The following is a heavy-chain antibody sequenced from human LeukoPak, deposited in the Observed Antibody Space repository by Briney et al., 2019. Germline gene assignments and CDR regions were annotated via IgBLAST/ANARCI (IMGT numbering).Heavy chain of an antibody. CDR1: GFTFSNYA. CDR3: VKWGDYDVLTGYYVSDY. Sequence: GGSLRLSCAASGFTFSNYAMSWVRQAPGKGLEWVSAITGSGGNTYYADSVKGRSTISRDNSKNTVFLQMNSLRAEDTAVYYCVKWGDYDVLTGYYVSDYWGQGTLVTVSS. D-gene: IGHD3-9*01. CDR2: ITGSGGNT. J-gene: IGHJ4*02. V-gene: IGHV3-23*01.